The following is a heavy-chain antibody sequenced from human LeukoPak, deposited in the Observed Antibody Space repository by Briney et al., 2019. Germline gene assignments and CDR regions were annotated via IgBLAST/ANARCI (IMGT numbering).Heavy chain of an antibody. CDR1: GVTFSSYG. Sequence: PGGSVRLSCAASGVTFSSYGMSWVRQAPGKGLEWVSVIHSGGSTYYADSVKGRFTISRDNSNNTLYLQMNSLRADDTAVYYCARVVGALGGYSMDVWGQGTTVTVSS. CDR2: IHSGGST. D-gene: IGHD1-26*01. V-gene: IGHV3-53*01. CDR3: ARVVGALGGYSMDV. J-gene: IGHJ6*02.